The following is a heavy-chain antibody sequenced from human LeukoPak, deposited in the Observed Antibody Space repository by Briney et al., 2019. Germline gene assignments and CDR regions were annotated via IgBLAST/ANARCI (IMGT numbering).Heavy chain of an antibody. V-gene: IGHV3-23*01. Sequence: GGSPRLSCAASGFTFSSYGMSWVRQAPGKGLEWVSSISGNGGRTYYADSVKGRFTISRDNSKNMLYLQMNSLRAEDTAVYYCARGPGGVFDYWGQGTLVTVSS. J-gene: IGHJ4*02. D-gene: IGHD3-16*01. CDR2: ISGNGGRT. CDR3: ARGPGGVFDY. CDR1: GFTFSSYG.